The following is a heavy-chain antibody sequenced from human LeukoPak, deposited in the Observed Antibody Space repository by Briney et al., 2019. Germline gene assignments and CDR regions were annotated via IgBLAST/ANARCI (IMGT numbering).Heavy chain of an antibody. CDR2: IDTTTGNP. Sequence: ASVTVSCKASGYPFSAHFLNWVRQAPGQGLEWMGNIDTTTGNPRYAQDFTGRFVFSLDTSVSTAYLQITSLKADDTAAYYCVRGTPTPGMDYWGQGTQVTVSS. D-gene: IGHD3-10*01. CDR3: VRGTPTPGMDY. V-gene: IGHV7-4-1*02. CDR1: GYPFSAHF. J-gene: IGHJ4*02.